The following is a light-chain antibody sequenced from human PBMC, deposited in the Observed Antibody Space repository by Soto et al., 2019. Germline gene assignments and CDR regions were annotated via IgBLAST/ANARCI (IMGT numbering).Light chain of an antibody. Sequence: QSVLTQPPSVAWAPGQRVTISCTGSSSNIGAGYDVHWYQQLPGTAPKLLIYGNSNRPSGVPDRFSGSKSGTSASLAITGLQAEDEADYYCQSYASSLSGSDYVCGTGTKLTGL. J-gene: IGLJ1*01. CDR1: SSNIGAGYD. CDR3: QSYASSLSGSDYV. V-gene: IGLV1-40*01. CDR2: GNS.